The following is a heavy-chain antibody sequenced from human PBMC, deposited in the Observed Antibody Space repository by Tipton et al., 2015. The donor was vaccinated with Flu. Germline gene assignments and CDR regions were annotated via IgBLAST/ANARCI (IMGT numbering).Heavy chain of an antibody. CDR3: ARVPRRGTYCDY. J-gene: IGHJ4*02. V-gene: IGHV1-8*03. Sequence: QVQLVQSGAEVKKPGASVKVSCKASGYTFSNYDINWVRQATGQGLEWMGWMDPDSGNTGYAQKFQGRLTITRDTAISTAYMELSSLRSEHTAVYSCARVPRRGTYCDYWGQGTLVTVSS. CDR1: GYTFSNYD. CDR2: MDPDSGNT. D-gene: IGHD1-26*01.